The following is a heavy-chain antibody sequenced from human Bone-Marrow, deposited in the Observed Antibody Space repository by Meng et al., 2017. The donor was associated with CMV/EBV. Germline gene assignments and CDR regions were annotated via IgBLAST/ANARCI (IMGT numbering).Heavy chain of an antibody. J-gene: IGHJ3*02. CDR2: IIPIFGTA. CDR1: GGTFSSYA. V-gene: IGHV1-69*05. Sequence: SVKVSCKASGGTFSSYAISWVRQAPGQGLEWMGGIIPIFGTANYAQKFQGRVTITTDESTSTAYMELSSLRSEDTAVYYCASTHPRGREIAIVVVPAAYDAFDIWGQGTMITVSS. D-gene: IGHD2-2*01. CDR3: ASTHPRGREIAIVVVPAAYDAFDI.